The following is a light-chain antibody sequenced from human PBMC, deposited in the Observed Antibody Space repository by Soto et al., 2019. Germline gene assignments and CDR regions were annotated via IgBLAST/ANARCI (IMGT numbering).Light chain of an antibody. J-gene: IGKJ5*01. CDR3: QQYGSSIT. CDR1: ESISRDY. Sequence: EIVLTHSPGTLSLSPGQRATLSFRASESISRDYLAWYQQKPGQAPRLLIYGASSRATGIPDRFSGSGSGTDFTLTISRLEPEDFAVYYCQQYGSSITFGQGTRLEIK. CDR2: GAS. V-gene: IGKV3-20*01.